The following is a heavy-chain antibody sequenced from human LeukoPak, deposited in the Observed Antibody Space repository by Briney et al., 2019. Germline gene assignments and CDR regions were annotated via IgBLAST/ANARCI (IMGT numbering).Heavy chain of an antibody. J-gene: IGHJ5*02. CDR1: GFTVSSNY. V-gene: IGHV3-66*04. CDR2: IYSGGST. Sequence: GGSLRLSCAASGFTVSSNYMSWVRQAPGKGLEWVSVIYSGGSTYYADSVKGRFTISRDNSKNTLYLQMNSLRAEDTAVYYCARHRGDYVWGSYPPTWFDPWGQGTLVTVSS. CDR3: ARHRGDYVWGSYPPTWFDP. D-gene: IGHD3-16*01.